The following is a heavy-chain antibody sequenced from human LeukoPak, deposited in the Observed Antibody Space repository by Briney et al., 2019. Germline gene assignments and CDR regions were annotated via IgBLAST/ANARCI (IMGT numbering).Heavy chain of an antibody. CDR2: IYTSGST. D-gene: IGHD2-2*01. J-gene: IGHJ6*03. Sequence: SETLSLSCTVSGGSISSYYWSWIRQPAGKGLEWIGRIYTSGSTNYNPSLKSRVSISVDTSKNQFSLKLSSVTAADTAVYYCARTTEAHSCRTRYYDYYMDVWGKGTTVTVSS. V-gene: IGHV4-4*07. CDR3: ARTTEAHSCRTRYYDYYMDV. CDR1: GGSISSYY.